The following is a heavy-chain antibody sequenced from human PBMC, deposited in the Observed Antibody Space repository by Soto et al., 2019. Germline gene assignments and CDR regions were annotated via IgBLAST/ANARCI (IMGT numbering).Heavy chain of an antibody. D-gene: IGHD3-16*01. V-gene: IGHV1-69*13. J-gene: IGHJ4*02. CDR2: IIPIFGTA. CDR1: GGTFSSYA. Sequence: GASVKVSCKASGGTFSSYAISWVRQAPGQGLEWMGGIIPIFGTANYAQKFQGRVTITADESTSTAYMELSSLRSEDTAVYYCARAVTTFLGGPCNYWGQGTPVTVSS. CDR3: ARAVTTFLGGPCNY.